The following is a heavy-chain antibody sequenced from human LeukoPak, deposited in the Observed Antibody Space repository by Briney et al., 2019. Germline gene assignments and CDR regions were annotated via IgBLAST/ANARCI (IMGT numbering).Heavy chain of an antibody. D-gene: IGHD3-22*01. CDR2: IYYSGST. CDR1: GGSISSSSYY. J-gene: IGHJ4*02. V-gene: IGHV4-39*01. CDR3: ARLNYYYDSSGYYPSSPFDY. Sequence: PSETLSLTCTVSGGSISSSSYYWGWIRQPPGKGLEWIGSIYYSGSTYYNPSLKSRVTISVDTSKNQFSLKLSSVTAADTAVCYCARLNYYYDSSGYYPSSPFDYWGQGTLVTVSS.